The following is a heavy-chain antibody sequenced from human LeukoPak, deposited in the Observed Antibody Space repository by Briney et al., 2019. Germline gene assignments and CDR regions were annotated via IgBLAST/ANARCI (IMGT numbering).Heavy chain of an antibody. D-gene: IGHD6-13*01. Sequence: SETLSLTCAVYGGSFSGYDWSWIRQPPGKGLEWIGEINHSGSTNYNPSLKSRVTISVDASKNQFSLKLSSVTAADTAVYYCARSIPGIAAAGSNWFDPGGQGTLVTVSS. CDR1: GGSFSGYD. CDR3: ARSIPGIAAAGSNWFDP. CDR2: INHSGST. J-gene: IGHJ5*02. V-gene: IGHV4-34*01.